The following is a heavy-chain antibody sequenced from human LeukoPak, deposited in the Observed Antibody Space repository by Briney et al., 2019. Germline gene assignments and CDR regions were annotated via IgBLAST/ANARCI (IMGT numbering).Heavy chain of an antibody. CDR3: ATSSVPFAF. D-gene: IGHD5/OR15-5a*01. Sequence: SETLSLTCTVAGGSISTSNYHWGWIRQPPGKGLEWIGTIYYSGSAYYNPSLKSRVTISMDTSKNQFSLRLTSVTAADTAVYYCATSSVPFAFWGQGTLVTVSS. V-gene: IGHV4-39*07. CDR2: IYYSGSA. J-gene: IGHJ4*02. CDR1: GGSISTSNYH.